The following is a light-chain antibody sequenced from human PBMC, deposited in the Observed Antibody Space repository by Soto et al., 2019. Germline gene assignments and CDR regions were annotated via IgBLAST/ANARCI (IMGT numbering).Light chain of an antibody. CDR1: QSLGGNS. J-gene: IGKJ5*01. V-gene: IGKV3-20*01. CDR3: QQYGNSPTT. CDR2: GVS. Sequence: ETVLTQSPGTLSLSPGETATLSCRASQSLGGNSLVWYQQKPGQPPRLLISGVSNRATDIPDRFSGSGSGTDFTLTITRLESEDFAVYACQQYGNSPTTFGQGTRLEIK.